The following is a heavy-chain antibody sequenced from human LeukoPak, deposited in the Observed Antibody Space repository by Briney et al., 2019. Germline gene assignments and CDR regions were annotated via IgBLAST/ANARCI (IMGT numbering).Heavy chain of an antibody. V-gene: IGHV3-33*01. D-gene: IGHD6-19*01. CDR2: IWYDGSSK. J-gene: IGHJ4*02. CDR3: ARDIGSGWMEGYFDY. Sequence: GRSLSLSCAASVFTFSSYGMHGVRQATAKGLDWVAVIWYDGSSKYFAYSVKGRFTISRDNSKNTLYLQMNSLRAEDTTIYYGARDIGSGWMEGYFDYWGQETLVTASS. CDR1: VFTFSSYG.